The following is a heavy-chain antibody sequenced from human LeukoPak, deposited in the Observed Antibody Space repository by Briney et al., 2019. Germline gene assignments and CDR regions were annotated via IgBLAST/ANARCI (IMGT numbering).Heavy chain of an antibody. Sequence: ASVKVSCKASGYTFTGYYMHWVRQAPGQGLEWMGWINPNSGGTNFAQKFQGRVTMTRDTSISTAYMELSRLRSDGTAVYYCARDRTYCSSTSCYTEFDYWGQGTLVTVSS. D-gene: IGHD2-2*01. V-gene: IGHV1-2*02. CDR1: GYTFTGYY. CDR3: ARDRTYCSSTSCYTEFDY. CDR2: INPNSGGT. J-gene: IGHJ4*02.